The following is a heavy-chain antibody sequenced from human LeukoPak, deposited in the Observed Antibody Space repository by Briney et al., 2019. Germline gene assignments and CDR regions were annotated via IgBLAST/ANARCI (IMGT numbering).Heavy chain of an antibody. V-gene: IGHV3-20*04. CDR3: ARDPYSSGWLDP. CDR1: GFTFTNYE. CDR2: INWNGGST. J-gene: IGHJ5*02. Sequence: PGGSLRLSCAASGFTFTNYEMIWIRQAPGKGLEWVSGINWNGGSTGYADSVKGRFTISRDNAKNSLYLQMNSLRAEDTALYYCARDPYSSGWLDPWGQGTLVTVSS. D-gene: IGHD6-19*01.